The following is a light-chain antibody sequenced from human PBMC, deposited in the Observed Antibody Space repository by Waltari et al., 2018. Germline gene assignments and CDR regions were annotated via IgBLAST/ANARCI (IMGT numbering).Light chain of an antibody. Sequence: HSLLTQPPSLSAATGQTALITYTWSAFHIGTGEAVLWYQQLTETAPKLLMYENTNRPLGVPGRFAGSKSGTSASLAITGLQAEEEADYYCQSYDSSLRGFYVFGTGTKVTV. V-gene: IGLV1-40*01. CDR1: AFHIGTGEA. CDR2: ENT. J-gene: IGLJ1*01. CDR3: QSYDSSLRGFYV.